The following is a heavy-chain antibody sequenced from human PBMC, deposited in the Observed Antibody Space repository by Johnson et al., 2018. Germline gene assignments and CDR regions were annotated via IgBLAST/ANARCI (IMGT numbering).Heavy chain of an antibody. J-gene: IGHJ6*02. D-gene: IGHD3-3*01. CDR2: IYYSGST. CDR3: ARAEPHDFWSGFGDYYYYYGMDV. Sequence: QVQLQESGPGLVKXSETLSLXCTVSGGSISSYYWSWIRQPPGKGLEWIGYIYYSGSTNYNPSLKRRVTISVDTSKNQFSLKLSSVTAADTAGYYCARAEPHDFWSGFGDYYYYYGMDVWGQGTTVTVSS. CDR1: GGSISSYY. V-gene: IGHV4-59*01.